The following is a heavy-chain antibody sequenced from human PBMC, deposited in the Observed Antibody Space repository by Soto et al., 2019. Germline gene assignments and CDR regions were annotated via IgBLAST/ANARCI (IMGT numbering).Heavy chain of an antibody. CDR3: AKEAMVAHFDY. V-gene: IGHV3-23*01. CDR1: GFSFSSHA. Sequence: EVQLLESGGGLVQPGGSLRLSCAASGFSFSSHALNWVRQAPGKGLEWVSGLSGNGGTTYYTDSVKGRFTISRDNSKNTLYLQMNSLRAEDTAVYYCAKEAMVAHFDYWGQGTLVTVSS. D-gene: IGHD5-18*01. CDR2: LSGNGGTT. J-gene: IGHJ4*02.